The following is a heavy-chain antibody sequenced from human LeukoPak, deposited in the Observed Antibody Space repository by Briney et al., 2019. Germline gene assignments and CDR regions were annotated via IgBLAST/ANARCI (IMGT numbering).Heavy chain of an antibody. CDR3: AKEVSWRVAGTMGLDY. CDR2: ITTRSGIT. D-gene: IGHD6-19*01. J-gene: IGHJ4*02. CDR1: GFTFSSYS. V-gene: IGHV3-23*01. Sequence: GGSLRLSCAASGFTFSSYSMNWVRQAPGKGLEWVSTITTRSGITYYADSVKGRFTISRDNSKNTLYLQMNSLRAEDTAVYYCAKEVSWRVAGTMGLDYWGQGTLVTVSS.